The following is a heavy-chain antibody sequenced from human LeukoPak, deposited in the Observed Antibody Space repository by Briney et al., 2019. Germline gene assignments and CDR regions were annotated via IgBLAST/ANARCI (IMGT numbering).Heavy chain of an antibody. CDR2: IYYSGST. V-gene: IGHV4-39*01. CDR3: ASFYCSSGSCYQYYYYYMDV. D-gene: IGHD2-15*01. CDR1: GGSISSRSYY. Sequence: SETLSLTCTVSGGSISSRSYYWGWIRQPPGKGLEWIGIIYYSGSTYSNPSLRSRVTISVDTSKNQFSLKLSSVTAADTAVYYCASFYCSSGSCYQYYYYYMDVWGKGTTVTISS. J-gene: IGHJ6*03.